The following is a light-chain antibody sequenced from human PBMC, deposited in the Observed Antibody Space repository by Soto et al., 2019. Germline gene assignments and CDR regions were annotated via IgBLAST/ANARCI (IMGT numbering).Light chain of an antibody. V-gene: IGLV1-40*01. CDR2: GDS. CDR3: QSYDSSLSAVV. CDR1: SSNFGAGYD. J-gene: IGLJ2*01. Sequence: QSVLTQPPSVSGAPGQRVTISCTGSSSNFGAGYDVHWYQQLPGTAPKLLIYGDSNRPSGVPDRFSGSKSGTSASLAITGLQAEYEADYYCQSYDSSLSAVVFGGGTKLTVL.